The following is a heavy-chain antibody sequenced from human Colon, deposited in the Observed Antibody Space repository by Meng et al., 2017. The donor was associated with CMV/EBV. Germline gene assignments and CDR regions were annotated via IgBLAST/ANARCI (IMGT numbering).Heavy chain of an antibody. CDR2: IIPIFRTP. Sequence: TFRSNAVNWVRQAPGQGLEWMGGIIPIFRTPDYAQKFQGRVLITTDESTTTVYMELSSLRFKDTAVYYCASQSADPRRGYSYAFFSWGQGTLVTVSS. CDR3: ASQSADPRRGYSYAFFS. D-gene: IGHD5-18*01. J-gene: IGHJ4*02. CDR1: TFRSNA. V-gene: IGHV1-69*05.